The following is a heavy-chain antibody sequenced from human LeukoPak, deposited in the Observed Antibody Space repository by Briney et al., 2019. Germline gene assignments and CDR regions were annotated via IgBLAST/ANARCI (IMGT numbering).Heavy chain of an antibody. CDR2: IGGSGDKT. CDR3: VRRGDASSGWGDHDY. V-gene: IGHV3-23*01. D-gene: IGHD6-19*01. J-gene: IGHJ4*02. CDR1: GFTFNRNA. Sequence: GGSLRLSCAASGFTFNRNAISWGRQAPGKGVEGVSTIGGSGDKTFYADSVKGRFTISRDNSKNMLHLQMSSLTGEDTALYYCVRRGDASSGWGDHDYWGQGALVTVSS.